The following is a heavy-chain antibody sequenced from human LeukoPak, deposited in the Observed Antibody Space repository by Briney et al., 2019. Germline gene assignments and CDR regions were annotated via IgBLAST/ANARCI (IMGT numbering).Heavy chain of an antibody. D-gene: IGHD7-27*01. CDR3: ATIGDRRTGELYRIDY. CDR1: GFTFSSYA. CDR2: VSYDGSNK. Sequence: GGSLRLSCAASGFTFSSYAMHWVRQAPGKGLEWVAVVSYDGSNKYYADSVTGRFTISRDNSKNTLFLQMNSLRAEDAAVYYCATIGDRRTGELYRIDYWGQGTLATVSS. J-gene: IGHJ4*02. V-gene: IGHV3-30-3*01.